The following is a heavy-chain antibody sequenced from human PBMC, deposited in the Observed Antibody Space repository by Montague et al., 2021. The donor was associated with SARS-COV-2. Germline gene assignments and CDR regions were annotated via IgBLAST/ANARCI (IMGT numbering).Heavy chain of an antibody. J-gene: IGHJ5*01. CDR2: IHQDVNWL. CDR1: GFTVSNYW. Sequence: SLRLSCAASGFTVSNYWLSWVRQAPGKGPEWVANIHQDVNWLYYMYSXXVLFPISRDNARNSLYLQMSSLRDDDTAISYCARDPGIPSAGTVGHFDSWGQGILVTVSS. D-gene: IGHD6-13*01. V-gene: IGHV3-7*01. CDR3: ARDPGIPSAGTVGHFDS.